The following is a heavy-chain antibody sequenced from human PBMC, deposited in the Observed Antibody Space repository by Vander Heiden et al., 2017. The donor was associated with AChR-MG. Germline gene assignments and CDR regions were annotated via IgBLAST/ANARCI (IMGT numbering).Heavy chain of an antibody. CDR3: AREGVTTEIDY. J-gene: IGHJ4*02. D-gene: IGHD4-17*01. Sequence: QVQLQESGPGLVKPSETLSLTCTVPGGSISSYYWSWIRQPPGKGLEWIAYIYYSGSTNYIPSLKCRVTISVDTSKNHFSLKLSSVPAADTAVYYCAREGVTTEIDYWGQGTLVTVSS. V-gene: IGHV4-59*01. CDR1: GGSISSYY. CDR2: IYYSGST.